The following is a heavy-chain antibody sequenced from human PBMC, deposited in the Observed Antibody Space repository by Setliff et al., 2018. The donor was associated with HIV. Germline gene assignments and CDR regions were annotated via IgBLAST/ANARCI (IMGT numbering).Heavy chain of an antibody. J-gene: IGHJ4*02. V-gene: IGHV4-4*02. CDR1: GGSISSGNW. D-gene: IGHD3-22*01. Sequence: PSETLSLTCAVSGGSISSGNWWSWVRQPPGKGLEWIGEIYHSGITNYNPSLKSRVTISVDKSKNQFSLKLSSVTAADTAVYYCASTTYYYDSSGYNSWPLFYYWGQGTLVTVSS. CDR2: IYHSGIT. CDR3: ASTTYYYDSSGYNSWPLFYY.